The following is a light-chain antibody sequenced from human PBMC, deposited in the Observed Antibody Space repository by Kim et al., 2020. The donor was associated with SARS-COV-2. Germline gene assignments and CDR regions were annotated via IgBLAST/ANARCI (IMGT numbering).Light chain of an antibody. CDR3: QQYGSSPGT. CDR2: GAS. Sequence: EIVLTQSPGTLSLSPGERATLSCRASQSVSSIYLAWYQQKPGQAPRLLIYGASNRATGIPDRFSGSGSGTDFTLTISRLEPEDFAVYYCQQYGSSPGTFGQGTKVDIK. CDR1: QSVSSIY. J-gene: IGKJ1*01. V-gene: IGKV3-20*01.